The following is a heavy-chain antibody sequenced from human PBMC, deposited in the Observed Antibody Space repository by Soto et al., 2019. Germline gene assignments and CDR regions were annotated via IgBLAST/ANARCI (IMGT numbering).Heavy chain of an antibody. CDR1: GFTFSSYW. J-gene: IGHJ6*03. V-gene: IGHV3-7*01. CDR3: AGYIGENYGYYYYCYYMDV. D-gene: IGHD4-17*01. Sequence: EVQLVESGGGLVQPGGSLRLSCAASGFTFSSYWMSWVRQAPGKGLEWVVNIKQDGSEKYYVDSVKGRFTISRDNAKNSLYLQMNSLRGEETAVYYCAGYIGENYGYYYYCYYMDVWGKGTTVTVSS. CDR2: IKQDGSEK.